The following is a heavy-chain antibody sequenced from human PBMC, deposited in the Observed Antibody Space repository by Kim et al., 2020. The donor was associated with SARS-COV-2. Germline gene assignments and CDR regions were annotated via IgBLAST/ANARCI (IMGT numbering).Heavy chain of an antibody. J-gene: IGHJ4*02. CDR3: AAEGSGYYHFDY. D-gene: IGHD3-3*01. V-gene: IGHV4-31*02. Sequence: YYNPSLKSRLTRSVVPSKNQFSLKLSSVTAADTAVYYCAAEGSGYYHFDYWGQGTLVTVSS.